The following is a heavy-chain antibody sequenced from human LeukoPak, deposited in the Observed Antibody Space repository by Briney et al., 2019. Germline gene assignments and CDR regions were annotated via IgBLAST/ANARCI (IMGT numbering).Heavy chain of an antibody. Sequence: PGGSLRLSCAASGFTFSSYAMSWVRQAPGKGLEWVSAISGNGGSTYYADSVKGRFTISRDNSKNTLYLQMNSLRAEDTAVYYCAKDFRSGSYYTDYWGQGTLVTVSS. V-gene: IGHV3-23*01. CDR2: ISGNGGST. D-gene: IGHD1-26*01. CDR3: AKDFRSGSYYTDY. CDR1: GFTFSSYA. J-gene: IGHJ4*02.